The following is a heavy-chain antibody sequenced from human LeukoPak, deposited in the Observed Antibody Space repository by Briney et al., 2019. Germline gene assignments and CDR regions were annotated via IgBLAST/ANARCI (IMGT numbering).Heavy chain of an antibody. J-gene: IGHJ3*02. D-gene: IGHD5-18*01. V-gene: IGHV1-2*02. CDR1: GYTFTGYY. Sequence: ASVKVSCKASGYTFTGYYMHWVRQAPGQGLEWMGWINPNSGGTNYAQKFQGRVTMTRDTSISTAYMELSRLRSDDTAVYYCAIGYSYGTEAFDIWGQGTMVTVSS. CDR2: INPNSGGT. CDR3: AIGYSYGTEAFDI.